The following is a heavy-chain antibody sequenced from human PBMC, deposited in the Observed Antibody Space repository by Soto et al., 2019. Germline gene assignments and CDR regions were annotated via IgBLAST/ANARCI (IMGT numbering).Heavy chain of an antibody. CDR2: INAGNGNT. CDR3: ARDTTVTDWFDP. CDR1: GHTVTGLS. J-gene: IGHJ5*02. V-gene: IGHV1-3*01. Sequence: GASVKVSCKASGHTVTGLSMHCVRQAPGQGLEWMGWINAGNGNTKYSQRFQGRVTITRDTSASTAYMELSSLRSEDTAVYYCARDTTVTDWFDPWGQGTLVTVSS. D-gene: IGHD4-4*01.